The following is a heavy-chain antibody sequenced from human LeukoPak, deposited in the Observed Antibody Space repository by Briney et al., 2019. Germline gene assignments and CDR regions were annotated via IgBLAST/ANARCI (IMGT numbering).Heavy chain of an antibody. Sequence: PGGSPRLSCAASGFTFSSYGMHWVRQAPGKGLEWVAFVRYDGSNTYYADSVKGRFTISRDNSKNTLYLQMNSLRAEDTAVYYCAKDRSGNFDYWGQGTLVTVSS. D-gene: IGHD3-3*01. V-gene: IGHV3-30*02. J-gene: IGHJ4*02. CDR3: AKDRSGNFDY. CDR1: GFTFSSYG. CDR2: VRYDGSNT.